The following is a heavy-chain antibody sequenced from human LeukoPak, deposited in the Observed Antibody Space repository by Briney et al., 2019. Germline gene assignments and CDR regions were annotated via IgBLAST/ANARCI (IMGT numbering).Heavy chain of an antibody. CDR3: ARHSTEWSHIAVAAYGDY. CDR1: GFTFSNAW. CDR2: IKSKTDGGTT. Sequence: GGSLRLSCAASGFTFSNAWMSWVRQAPGKGLEWVGRIKSKTDGGTTDYAAPVKGRFTISRDDSKNTLYLQMNSLKTEDTAMYYCARHSTEWSHIAVAAYGDYWGQGTLVTVSS. V-gene: IGHV3-15*01. J-gene: IGHJ4*02. D-gene: IGHD6-19*01.